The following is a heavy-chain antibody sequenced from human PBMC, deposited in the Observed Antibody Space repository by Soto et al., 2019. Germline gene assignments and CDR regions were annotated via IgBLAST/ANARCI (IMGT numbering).Heavy chain of an antibody. V-gene: IGHV3-21*01. J-gene: IGHJ1*01. D-gene: IGHD2-8*01. CDR1: GSIFRGYG. CDR2: ISSSSSYI. CDR3: ARDSPLREYCTSGVCYPGHAEYFQH. Sequence: PGGSLRLSCAASGSIFRGYGMHWVRQAPGKGLEWVSSISSSSSYIYYADSVKGRFTISRDNAKNSLYLQMNSLRAEDTAVYYCARDSPLREYCTSGVCYPGHAEYFQHWGQGTLVTVSS.